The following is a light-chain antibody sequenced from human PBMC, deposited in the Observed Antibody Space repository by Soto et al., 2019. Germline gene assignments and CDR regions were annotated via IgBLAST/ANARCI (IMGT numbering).Light chain of an antibody. CDR3: QERNNWPLIT. CDR2: GAS. CDR1: QGIDRW. V-gene: IGKV3-11*01. J-gene: IGKJ5*01. Sequence: VLTQSPATLSLSPGARATLSCRATQGIDRWLAWYQQKPGQAPRLLIYGASNRATGIPGRFSGSGSGTDFTLTISSLEPEDSAIYYCQERNNWPLITFGQGTRLEIK.